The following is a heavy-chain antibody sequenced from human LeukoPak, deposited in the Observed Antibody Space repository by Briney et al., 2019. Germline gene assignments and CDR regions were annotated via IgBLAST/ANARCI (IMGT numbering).Heavy chain of an antibody. D-gene: IGHD5-12*01. CDR3: ARAHDGYTSPIGY. V-gene: IGHV4-34*01. J-gene: IGHJ4*02. Sequence: GSLRLSCAASGFTFSSYWMSWIRQPPGKGLEWIGEINHSGSTNYNPSLKSRVTISVDTSKNQFSLKLSSVTAADTAVYYCARAHDGYTSPIGYWGQGTLVTVSS. CDR1: GFTFSSYW. CDR2: INHSGST.